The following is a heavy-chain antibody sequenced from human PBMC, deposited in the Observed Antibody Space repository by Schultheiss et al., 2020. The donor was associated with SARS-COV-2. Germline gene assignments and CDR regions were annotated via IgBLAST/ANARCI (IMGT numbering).Heavy chain of an antibody. Sequence: SETLSLTCAVYGGSFSGYYWSWIRQPPGKGLEWIGEINHSGSTNYNPSLKSLVTISVDTSKNQFSLKLSSVTAADTAVYYCARQQRDYSNYGGFDYWGQGTLVTVSS. D-gene: IGHD4-11*01. CDR3: ARQQRDYSNYGGFDY. J-gene: IGHJ4*02. CDR1: GGSFSGYY. V-gene: IGHV4-34*01. CDR2: INHSGST.